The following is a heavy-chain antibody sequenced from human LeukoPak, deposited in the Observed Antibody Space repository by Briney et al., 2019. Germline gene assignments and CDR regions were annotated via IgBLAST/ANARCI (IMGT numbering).Heavy chain of an antibody. V-gene: IGHV3-7*03. J-gene: IGHJ4*02. CDR3: ARNRGVDY. CDR2: MKHDGTEK. D-gene: IGHD2/OR15-2a*01. CDR1: GFTLSNYW. Sequence: GGSLRLSCAASGFTLSNYWMNWVRQAPGKGLEWVANMKHDGTEKYYVASVKGRFTISRDITKNSVYLQMNSLRVEDTAVYYCARNRGVDYWGQGTLVTVSS.